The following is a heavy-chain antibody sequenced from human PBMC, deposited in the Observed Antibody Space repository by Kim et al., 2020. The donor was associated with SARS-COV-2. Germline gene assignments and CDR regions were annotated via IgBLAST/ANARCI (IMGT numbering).Heavy chain of an antibody. Sequence: ASVKVSCKASGYTFTSYDINWVRQATGQGLEWMGWMNPNSANTGYAQKFQGRVTMTRNTSISTAYMELSSLRSEDTAVYYCARVPRRQLLFNYSSYIDVWGKGTTVTVSS. D-gene: IGHD2-2*01. J-gene: IGHJ6*03. V-gene: IGHV1-8*01. CDR1: GYTFTSYD. CDR3: ARVPRRQLLFNYSSYIDV. CDR2: MNPNSANT.